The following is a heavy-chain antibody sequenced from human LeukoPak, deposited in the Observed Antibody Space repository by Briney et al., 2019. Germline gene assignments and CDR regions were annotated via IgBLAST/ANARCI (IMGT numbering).Heavy chain of an antibody. Sequence: SETLSLTCTVSDGSISGYYWSWIRQPPGKGLEWIGLIYDSGSTNYNPSLKSRVTISVDTFRNQFSLKLSSVTAADTAVYYCAREFSWSGFFDYWGQGTLVTVSS. V-gene: IGHV4-59*01. CDR3: AREFSWSGFFDY. CDR2: IYDSGST. J-gene: IGHJ4*02. D-gene: IGHD3-3*01. CDR1: DGSISGYY.